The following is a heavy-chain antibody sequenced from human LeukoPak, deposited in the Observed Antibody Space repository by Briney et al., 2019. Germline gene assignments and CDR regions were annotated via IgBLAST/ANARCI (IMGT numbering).Heavy chain of an antibody. Sequence: SETLSLTCAVSGYSISSGYFWGWIRQPPGQGLEWIASNYHSGTTYYNPSLKSRVTISVDTSKNQFSLKLSSVTAADTAVYYWARPPDNSDCGAAFDCWGQGTLVTVSS. CDR3: ARPPDNSDCGAAFDC. CDR2: NYHSGTT. D-gene: IGHD2-21*02. J-gene: IGHJ4*02. CDR1: GYSISSGYF. V-gene: IGHV4-38-2*01.